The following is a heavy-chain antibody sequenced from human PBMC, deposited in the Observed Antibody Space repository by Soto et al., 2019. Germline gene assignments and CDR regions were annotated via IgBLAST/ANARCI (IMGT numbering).Heavy chain of an antibody. D-gene: IGHD2-2*01. CDR1: GFTFSSYS. Sequence: GGSLRLSCAASGFTFSSYSMNWVRQAPGKGLEWVSSISSSSSYIYYADSVKGRFTISRDNAKNSLYLQMNSLRAEDTAVYYCASDCLPGDYYYGMDVWGQGTTVTDSS. V-gene: IGHV3-21*01. CDR2: ISSSSSYI. J-gene: IGHJ6*01. CDR3: ASDCLPGDYYYGMDV.